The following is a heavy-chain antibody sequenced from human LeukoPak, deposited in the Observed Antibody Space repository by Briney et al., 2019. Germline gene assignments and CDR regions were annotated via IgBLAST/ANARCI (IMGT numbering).Heavy chain of an antibody. J-gene: IGHJ4*02. D-gene: IGHD5-18*01. Sequence: ASVKVSCKASGYTFTGYYMHWVRQAPGQGLEWMGWINPNSGGTNYAQKFQGRVTMTRDTSISTAYMELSRLRSDDTAVYYCAKDNIQLWSRYFDYWGQGTLVTVSS. CDR1: GYTFTGYY. V-gene: IGHV1-2*02. CDR3: AKDNIQLWSRYFDY. CDR2: INPNSGGT.